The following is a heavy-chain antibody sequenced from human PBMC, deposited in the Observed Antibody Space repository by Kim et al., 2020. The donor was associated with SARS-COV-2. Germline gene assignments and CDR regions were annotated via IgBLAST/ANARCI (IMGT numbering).Heavy chain of an antibody. CDR2: INPNSGGT. Sequence: ASVKVSCKASGYTFTGYYMHWVRQAPGQGLEWMGWINPNSGGTNYAQKFQGWVTMTRDTSISTAYMELSRLRSDDTAVYYCARAPPLLWFGELLPSNWFDPWGQGTLVTVSS. CDR1: GYTFTGYY. V-gene: IGHV1-2*04. CDR3: ARAPPLLWFGELLPSNWFDP. J-gene: IGHJ5*02. D-gene: IGHD3-10*01.